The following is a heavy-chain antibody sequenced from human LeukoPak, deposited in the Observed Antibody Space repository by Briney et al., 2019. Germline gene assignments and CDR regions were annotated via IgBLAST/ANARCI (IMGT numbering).Heavy chain of an antibody. D-gene: IGHD6-13*01. V-gene: IGHV4-59*01. J-gene: IGHJ4*02. CDR3: ARTSHPHGSSWLFDY. CDR1: GGSISSYY. Sequence: SETLSLTCTVSGGSISSYYWSWIRQPPGKGLEWIGYIYFSGSTNYNPSLKSRVTISVDTSRNRFSLQLSSVTAADTAVYYCARTSHPHGSSWLFDYWGQGTLVTVSS. CDR2: IYFSGST.